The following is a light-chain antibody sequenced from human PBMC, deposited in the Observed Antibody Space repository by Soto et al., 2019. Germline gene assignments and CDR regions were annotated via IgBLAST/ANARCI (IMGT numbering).Light chain of an antibody. CDR2: SNN. V-gene: IGLV1-44*01. CDR3: AAWDDSLNGWV. Sequence: QTVLTQPPSACGTPGQRVTISCSGSSSNIGSSYVNWYQQLPGTAPKLLIYSNNQRPSGVPARFSGSKSGTSASLAISGLQSEDEAAYYCAAWDDSLNGWVFGGGTKLTV. CDR1: SSNIGSSY. J-gene: IGLJ3*02.